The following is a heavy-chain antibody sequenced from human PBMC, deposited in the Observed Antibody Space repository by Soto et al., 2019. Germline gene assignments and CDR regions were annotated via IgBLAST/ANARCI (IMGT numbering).Heavy chain of an antibody. Sequence: SETLSLTCTVSGGSISSNSHYWGWIRQPPGKGLEWIGSIFNSGSTKYSASLKSRVTIXXXXSXDXFXLXXXSVTXADTAVYYCERLFTGNYYIDSWGHGTLVT. V-gene: IGHV4-39*01. CDR3: ERLFTGNYYIDS. D-gene: IGHD1-26*01. CDR2: IFNSGST. CDR1: GGSISSNSHY. J-gene: IGHJ5*01.